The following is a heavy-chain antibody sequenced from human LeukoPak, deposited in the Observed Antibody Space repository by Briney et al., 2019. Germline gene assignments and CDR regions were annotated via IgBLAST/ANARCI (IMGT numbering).Heavy chain of an antibody. J-gene: IGHJ2*01. CDR3: ARQSFTAASGWYFDL. CDR1: GFTFSNYW. D-gene: IGHD6-13*01. Sequence: GGSLRLSCAASGFTFSNYWMYWVRQAPGKGLVWVSRINSDGNTSYADSVKGRFTISRDNAKNTLYLQMNSLRAEDTAVYYCARQSFTAASGWYFDLWGRGTLVTVSS. CDR2: INSDGNT. V-gene: IGHV3-74*01.